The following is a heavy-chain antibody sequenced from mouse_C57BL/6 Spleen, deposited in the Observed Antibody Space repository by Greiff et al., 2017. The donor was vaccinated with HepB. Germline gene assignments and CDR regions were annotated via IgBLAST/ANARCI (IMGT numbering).Heavy chain of an antibody. Sequence: DVMLVESGGGLVQPKGSLKLSCAASGFTFNTYAMHWVRQAPGKGLEWVARIRSKSSNYATYYADSVKDRFTISRDDSQSMLYLQMNNLKTEDTAMYYCVRDCDYDDPYYAMDYWGQGTSVTVSS. J-gene: IGHJ4*01. CDR3: VRDCDYDDPYYAMDY. D-gene: IGHD2-4*01. V-gene: IGHV10-3*01. CDR2: IRSKSSNYAT. CDR1: GFTFNTYA.